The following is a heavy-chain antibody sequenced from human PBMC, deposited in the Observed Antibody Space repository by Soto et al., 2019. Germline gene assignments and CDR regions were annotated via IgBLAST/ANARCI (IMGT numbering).Heavy chain of an antibody. CDR1: GFSLSTSGVA. Sequence: QITLKESGPMLVRPTQTLTLTCTFSGFSLSTSGVAVAWIRQPPGEALEWLALIYWDDDRHYNSSLKSRLTITRDTSKDQVVLTMTNMDPMDTATYFCAHSQRGPRDFWGPGILVTVSS. D-gene: IGHD5-12*01. J-gene: IGHJ4*02. CDR2: IYWDDDR. CDR3: AHSQRGPRDF. V-gene: IGHV2-5*02.